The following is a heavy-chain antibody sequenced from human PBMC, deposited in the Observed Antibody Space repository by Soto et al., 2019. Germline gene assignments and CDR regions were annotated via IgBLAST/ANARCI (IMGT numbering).Heavy chain of an antibody. J-gene: IGHJ6*02. Sequence: PSETLSLTCAVYGGSFSGYYWSWIRQPPGKGLEWIGEINHSGSTNYNPSLKSRVTISVDTSKNQFSLKLSSVTAADTDVYYCARGRLGYFDWSRVPYYCYGMDVWGQGTPVTGSS. CDR3: ARGRLGYFDWSRVPYYCYGMDV. CDR2: INHSGST. D-gene: IGHD3-9*01. CDR1: GGSFSGYY. V-gene: IGHV4-34*01.